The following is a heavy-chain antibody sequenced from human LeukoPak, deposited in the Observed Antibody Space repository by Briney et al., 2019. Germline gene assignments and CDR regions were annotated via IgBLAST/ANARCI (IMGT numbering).Heavy chain of an antibody. Sequence: APVKVSCKASGYTFTSYGISWVRQAPGQGLEWMGWISAYNGNTNYAQKFQGRVTITTDTSTSTAYMELRSLRSDDTAVYYCARVLIVLMVPHAFDIWGQGTMVTVSS. V-gene: IGHV1-18*01. CDR2: ISAYNGNT. J-gene: IGHJ3*02. CDR3: ARVLIVLMVPHAFDI. D-gene: IGHD2-8*01. CDR1: GYTFTSYG.